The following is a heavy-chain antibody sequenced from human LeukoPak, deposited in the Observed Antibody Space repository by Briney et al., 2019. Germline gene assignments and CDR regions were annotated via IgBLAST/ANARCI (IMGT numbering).Heavy chain of an antibody. D-gene: IGHD3-10*01. J-gene: IGHJ4*02. V-gene: IGHV3-23*01. CDR1: GFTFTSYA. Sequence: PGGSLRLSCAASGFTFTSYAMSWVRQAPGKGLECVSAISGSGGSTYYGDSVKGRFTISRDNSKNTLYLQMNSLRAEDTAVYYCAKTLCYGSGNAIDYWGQGTLVTVSS. CDR2: ISGSGGST. CDR3: AKTLCYGSGNAIDY.